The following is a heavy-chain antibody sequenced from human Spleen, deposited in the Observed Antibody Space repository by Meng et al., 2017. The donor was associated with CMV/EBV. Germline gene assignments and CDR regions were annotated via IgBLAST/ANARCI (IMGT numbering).Heavy chain of an antibody. CDR2: ISTYNGYT. D-gene: IGHD2-2*01. Sequence: ASVKVSCKASGYTFSNYGISWVRQAPGQGLEWMGWISTYNGYTNYAQKLQGRVTMTTDTSTNTAYMELRSLRSDDTAVYFCARDLEVQGESWDIEVEPAAASFDYWGQGTLVTVSS. V-gene: IGHV1-18*01. CDR3: ARDLEVQGESWDIEVEPAAASFDY. J-gene: IGHJ4*02. CDR1: GYTFSNYG.